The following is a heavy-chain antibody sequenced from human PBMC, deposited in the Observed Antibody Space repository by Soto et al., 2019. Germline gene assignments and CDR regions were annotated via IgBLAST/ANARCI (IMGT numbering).Heavy chain of an antibody. D-gene: IGHD2-21*02. CDR1: GFTFSSYW. J-gene: IGHJ5*02. CDR2: IKQDGSEK. CDR3: ARVHEGLVVVTAVPWFDP. V-gene: IGHV3-7*01. Sequence: GGSLRLSCAASGFTFSSYWMSWVRQAPGKGLEWVANIKQDGSEKYYVDSVKGRFTISRDNAKNSLYLQMNSLRAEDTAVYYCARVHEGLVVVTAVPWFDPWGQGTLVTVSS.